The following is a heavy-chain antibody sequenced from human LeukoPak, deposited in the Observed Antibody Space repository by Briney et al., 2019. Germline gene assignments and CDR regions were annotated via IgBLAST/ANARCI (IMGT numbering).Heavy chain of an antibody. D-gene: IGHD3-10*01. Sequence: SETLSLTCTVSGGSISSSSYYWGWIRQPPGKGLEWIGEIYHSGSTNYNPSLKSRVTISVDKSKNQFSLKLSSVTAADTAVYYCARGAITMVRGVPYGMDVWGQGTTVTVSS. CDR3: ARGAITMVRGVPYGMDV. CDR1: GGSISSSSYY. CDR2: IYHSGST. V-gene: IGHV4-39*07. J-gene: IGHJ6*02.